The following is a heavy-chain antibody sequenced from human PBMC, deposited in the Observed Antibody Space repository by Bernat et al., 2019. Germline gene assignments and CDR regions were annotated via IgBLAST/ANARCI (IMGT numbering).Heavy chain of an antibody. CDR2: INAGNGNT. J-gene: IGHJ4*02. D-gene: IGHD1-26*01. V-gene: IGHV1-3*01. Sequence: QVQLVQSGAEVKKPGASVKVSCKASGYTFTSYAIHWVRQVPGQRLEWMGWINAGNGNTEYSQKFQGRVTITRDASASTAYMELSSLRSEDTAVYYCARRTVGAYDYWGQGTLVTVSS. CDR3: ARRTVGAYDY. CDR1: GYTFTSYA.